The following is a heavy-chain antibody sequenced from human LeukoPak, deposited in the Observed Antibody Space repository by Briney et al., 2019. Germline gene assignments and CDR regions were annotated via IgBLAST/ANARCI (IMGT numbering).Heavy chain of an antibody. CDR3: AREGIVAQAVVHGFDY. D-gene: IGHD1-26*01. CDR1: GYTFTGYY. V-gene: IGHV1-2*02. Sequence: ASVKVSCRASGYTFTGYYMHWVRQAPGQGLEWMGWINPNSGGTNYARKFQGRVTMTRDTSISTAYMELSRLRSDDTAVYYCAREGIVAQAVVHGFDYWGQGTLVTVSS. CDR2: INPNSGGT. J-gene: IGHJ4*02.